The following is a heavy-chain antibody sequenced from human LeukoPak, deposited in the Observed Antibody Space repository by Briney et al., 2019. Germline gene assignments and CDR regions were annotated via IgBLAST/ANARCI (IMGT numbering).Heavy chain of an antibody. CDR1: GYTFTGYF. J-gene: IGHJ6*03. V-gene: IGHV1-2*06. Sequence: ASVKLSCKASGYTFTGYFIHWVRQAPGQGLEWVGRINTDNGGTNYAHRFQGRVTITRDTSVTTPYLQLSGLRSDDTAVYFCARDGTSYYYDSSGYSHYYSYYMDVWGKGTTITVSS. CDR3: ARDGTSYYYDSSGYSHYYSYYMDV. CDR2: INTDNGGT. D-gene: IGHD3-22*01.